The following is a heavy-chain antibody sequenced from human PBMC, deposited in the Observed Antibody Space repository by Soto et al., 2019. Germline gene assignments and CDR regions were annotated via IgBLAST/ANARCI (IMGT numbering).Heavy chain of an antibody. J-gene: IGHJ4*02. CDR1: GFTFSSYA. V-gene: IGHV3-23*01. D-gene: IGHD3-22*01. CDR2: ISGSGGST. Sequence: EVQLLESGGGLVQPGGSLRLSCAASGFTFSSYAMSWVRQAPGKGLEWVSAISGSGGSTYYADSVKGRFTISRDNPKNTLYLQMNSLRAEDTAVYYCAKDHLYYYDSSGYYYQNYFDYWGQGTLVTVSS. CDR3: AKDHLYYYDSSGYYYQNYFDY.